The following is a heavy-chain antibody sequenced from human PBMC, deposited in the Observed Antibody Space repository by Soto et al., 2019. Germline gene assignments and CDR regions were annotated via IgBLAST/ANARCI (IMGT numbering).Heavy chain of an antibody. D-gene: IGHD1-1*01. Sequence: EVQLLESGGGLVQPGGSLRLSCAASGFTFSSYAMSWVRQAPGKGLEWVSVISGSGDSTYYADSVKGRFTISRDNSKNSLYLQMNSLRAGATAVYYCAKRATGPYFDYWGQGTLVTVSS. CDR2: ISGSGDST. CDR1: GFTFSSYA. J-gene: IGHJ4*02. CDR3: AKRATGPYFDY. V-gene: IGHV3-23*01.